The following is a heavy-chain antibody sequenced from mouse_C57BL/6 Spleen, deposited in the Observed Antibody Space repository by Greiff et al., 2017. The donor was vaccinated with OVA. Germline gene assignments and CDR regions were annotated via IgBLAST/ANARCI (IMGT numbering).Heavy chain of an antibody. V-gene: IGHV1-82*01. Sequence: VQRVESGPELVKPGASVKISCKASGYAFSSSWMNWVKQRPGKGLEWIGRIYPGDGDTNYNGKFKGKATLTADKSSSTAYMQLSSLTSEDSAVYFCARRGGDYWGQGTSVTVSS. CDR2: IYPGDGDT. CDR3: ARRGGDY. J-gene: IGHJ4*01. CDR1: GYAFSSSW.